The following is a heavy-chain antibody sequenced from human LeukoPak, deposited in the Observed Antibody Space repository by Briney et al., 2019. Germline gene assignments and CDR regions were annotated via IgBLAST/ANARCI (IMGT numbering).Heavy chain of an antibody. CDR1: GFTFSSYA. Sequence: GGSLRLSCAASGFTFSSYAMSWVRQAPGKGLEWVSAISGSGGSTYYADSVKGRFTISRDNSKNTLYLQMNSLRAEDTAVYYCAKGTGIYCSGGSCPPYPTWGQGTLVTVSS. D-gene: IGHD2-15*01. V-gene: IGHV3-23*01. J-gene: IGHJ5*02. CDR3: AKGTGIYCSGGSCPPYPT. CDR2: ISGSGGST.